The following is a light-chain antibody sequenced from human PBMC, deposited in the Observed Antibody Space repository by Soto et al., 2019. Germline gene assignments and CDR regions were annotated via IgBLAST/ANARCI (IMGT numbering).Light chain of an antibody. CDR2: AAS. Sequence: DIQMTQSPSSLSATVGDRVTITCRASQGIRIYLAWFQQKPGKVPKLLIYAASTLQSGVPSRFSGSGSGTDFTLTISSLQPEDVATYYCQKYNSAPQTFGQGTKVEI. V-gene: IGKV1-27*01. CDR1: QGIRIY. CDR3: QKYNSAPQT. J-gene: IGKJ1*01.